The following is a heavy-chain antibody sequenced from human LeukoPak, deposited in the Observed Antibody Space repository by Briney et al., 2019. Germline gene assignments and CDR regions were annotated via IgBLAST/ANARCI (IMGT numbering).Heavy chain of an antibody. CDR3: ARANKYYDDFDY. CDR2: MNPNSGNT. V-gene: IGHV1-8*01. J-gene: IGHJ4*02. Sequence: ASVKVSCKASGYTFTSYDIDWVRQATGQGLEWMGWMNPNSGNTGYAQKFQGRVTMTRNTSISTAYMELSSLRSEDTAVYYCARANKYYDDFDYWGQGTLVTVSS. CDR1: GYTFTSYD. D-gene: IGHD3-22*01.